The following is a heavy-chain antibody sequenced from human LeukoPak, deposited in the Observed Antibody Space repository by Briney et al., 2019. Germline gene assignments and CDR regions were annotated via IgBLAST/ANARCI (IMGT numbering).Heavy chain of an antibody. J-gene: IGHJ5*02. CDR1: GYTFTSYY. CDR3: ARGGITMVRGVKRKQFSNWFDP. Sequence: ASVKVSCKASGYTFTSYYMHWVRQAPGQGLEWMGIINPSGGSTSYAQKLQGRVTMTRDMSTSTVYMELTSLRSEDTAVYYCARGGITMVRGVKRKQFSNWFDPWGQGTLVTVSS. V-gene: IGHV1-46*01. CDR2: INPSGGST. D-gene: IGHD3-10*01.